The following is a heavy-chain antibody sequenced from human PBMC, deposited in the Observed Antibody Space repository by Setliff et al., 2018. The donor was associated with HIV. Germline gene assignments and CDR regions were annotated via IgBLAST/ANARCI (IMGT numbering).Heavy chain of an antibody. CDR2: IPYNERT. Sequence: SETLSLTCTVSGGSASNSRYYWAWIRQPPGKGLEYIGSIPYNERTYYNPSLKSRVAISIDTSKNQFSLNLTSVTAADTAVYYCASRVYYYDSNNFLRQEGFDPWGQGTRVTAPQ. D-gene: IGHD3-22*01. CDR3: ASRVYYYDSNNFLRQEGFDP. J-gene: IGHJ5*02. CDR1: GGSASNSRYY. V-gene: IGHV4-39*01.